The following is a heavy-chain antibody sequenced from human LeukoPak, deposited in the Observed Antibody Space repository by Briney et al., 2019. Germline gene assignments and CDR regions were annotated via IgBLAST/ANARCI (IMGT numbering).Heavy chain of an antibody. Sequence: SETLSLTCTVSGGSISSSSYYWGWIRQPPGKGLEWIGSIYYSGSTYYNPSLKSRVTISVDTSKNQFSLKLSSVTAADTAIYYCVKDRGNHVTDYWGQGTLVTVSS. CDR2: IYYSGST. J-gene: IGHJ4*02. CDR3: VKDRGNHVTDY. D-gene: IGHD1-14*01. CDR1: GGSISSSSYY. V-gene: IGHV4-39*07.